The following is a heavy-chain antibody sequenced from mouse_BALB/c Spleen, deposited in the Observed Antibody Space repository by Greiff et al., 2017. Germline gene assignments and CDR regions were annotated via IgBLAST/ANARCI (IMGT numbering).Heavy chain of an antibody. Sequence: QVQLKESGPGLVQPSQSLSITCTVSGFSLTSYGVHWVRQSPGKGLEWLGVIWSGGSTDYNAAFISRLSISKDNSKSQVFFKMNSLQADDTAIYYCARKRGTRYGNAMEYWGQGTSVTVSS. J-gene: IGHJ4*01. CDR2: IWSGGST. D-gene: IGHD2-10*02. CDR3: ARKRGTRYGNAMEY. CDR1: GFSLTSYG. V-gene: IGHV2-4-1*01.